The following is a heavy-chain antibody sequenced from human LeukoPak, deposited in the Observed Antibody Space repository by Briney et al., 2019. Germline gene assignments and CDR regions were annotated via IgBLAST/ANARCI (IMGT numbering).Heavy chain of an antibody. D-gene: IGHD5-18*01. Sequence: SVKVSCKASGGTFSSYAISWVRQAPGQGLEWMGGIIPIFGTANYAQKFQGRVTITADKSTSTAYMELSSLRSEDTAVYYCARGAGYSYGFRYYYYMDVWGKGTTVTVSS. V-gene: IGHV1-69*06. CDR1: GGTFSSYA. CDR2: IIPIFGTA. CDR3: ARGAGYSYGFRYYYYMDV. J-gene: IGHJ6*03.